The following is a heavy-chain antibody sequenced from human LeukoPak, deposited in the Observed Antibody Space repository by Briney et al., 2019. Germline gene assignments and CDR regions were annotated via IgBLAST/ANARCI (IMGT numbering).Heavy chain of an antibody. CDR1: GGSISSYY. J-gene: IGHJ4*02. D-gene: IGHD5-24*01. CDR2: IYYSGST. Sequence: SETLSLTCTVSGGSISSYYWSWIRQPPGKGLEWIGYIYYSGSTNYNPSLKSRVTISVDTSKNQFSLKLSSVTAADTAVYYCARFRRDSYNEFDYWGQGTLVTVSS. CDR3: ARFRRDSYNEFDY. V-gene: IGHV4-59*01.